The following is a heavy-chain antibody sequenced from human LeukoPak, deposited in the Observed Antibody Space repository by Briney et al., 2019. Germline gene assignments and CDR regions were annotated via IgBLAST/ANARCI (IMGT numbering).Heavy chain of an antibody. D-gene: IGHD3-22*01. V-gene: IGHV3-74*01. CDR1: GFTFSSYW. Sequence: PGGSLRLSCAASGFTFSSYWMHWVRQAPGKGLVWVSRINSDGSSTNYADSVKGRFTISRDNAKNSLYLQMNSLRAEDTAFYYCARGGDSSGSHWDYWGQGTLVTVSS. CDR2: INSDGSST. J-gene: IGHJ4*02. CDR3: ARGGDSSGSHWDY.